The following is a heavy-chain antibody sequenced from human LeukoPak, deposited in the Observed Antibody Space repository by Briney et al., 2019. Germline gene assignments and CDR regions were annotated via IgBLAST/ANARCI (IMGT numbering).Heavy chain of an antibody. J-gene: IGHJ4*02. V-gene: IGHV3-23*01. Sequence: GGSLRLSRAASGFTFSSYAMSWVRQAPGKGLEWVSAISGSGGSTYYADSVKGRFTISRDNSKNTLYLQMNSLRAEDTAVYYCAKVMRPRGTRQAAGTQRHPFGYWGQGTLVTVSS. CDR3: AKVMRPRGTRQAAGTQRHPFGY. CDR1: GFTFSSYA. CDR2: ISGSGGST. D-gene: IGHD6-13*01.